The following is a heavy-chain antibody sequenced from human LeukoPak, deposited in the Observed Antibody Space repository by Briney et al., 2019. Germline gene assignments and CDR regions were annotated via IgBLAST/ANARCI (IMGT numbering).Heavy chain of an antibody. Sequence: SETLSLTCTVSGGSISSYYWSWIRQPAGKGLEWIGRMYISGETNYNPSLKSRVTMSLDTSKNHFSLKLNSVTAADTAVYYCASGIQGAGNNYWGQGTLVTVSS. D-gene: IGHD6-19*01. CDR1: GGSISSYY. CDR2: MYISGET. CDR3: ASGIQGAGNNY. V-gene: IGHV4-4*07. J-gene: IGHJ4*02.